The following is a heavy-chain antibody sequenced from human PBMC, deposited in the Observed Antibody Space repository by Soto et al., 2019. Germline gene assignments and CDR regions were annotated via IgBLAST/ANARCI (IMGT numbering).Heavy chain of an antibody. CDR2: MYNSERT. Sequence: ETLSLTCTVSGGSISGYYWSWIRQPAGKGLEWIGRMYNSERTNYNPSLKSRVTMSMDTSKIQFSLKLTSVTAADTAVYFCAREPLAHSYFDLWGQGTLVTVSS. CDR3: AREPLAHSYFDL. J-gene: IGHJ4*02. CDR1: GGSISGYY. V-gene: IGHV4-4*07.